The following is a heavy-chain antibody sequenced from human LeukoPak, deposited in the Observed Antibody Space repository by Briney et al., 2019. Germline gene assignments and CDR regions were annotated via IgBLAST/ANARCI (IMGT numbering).Heavy chain of an antibody. Sequence: GGSLRLSCAASGFTFSNVWMTWVRQAPGKGLECVGRIKTKSVGGTTDYAAPVKGRFTISRDDSKNTVYLQMKSLQTEDTAVYYCTTDFLRGYSGSWGQGTLVTVSS. D-gene: IGHD5-12*01. CDR3: TTDFLRGYSGS. CDR1: GFTFSNVW. V-gene: IGHV3-15*01. J-gene: IGHJ5*02. CDR2: IKTKSVGGTT.